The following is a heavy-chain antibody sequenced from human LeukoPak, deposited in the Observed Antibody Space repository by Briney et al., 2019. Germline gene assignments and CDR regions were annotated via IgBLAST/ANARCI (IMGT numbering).Heavy chain of an antibody. CDR3: TTDYTVALGFDY. CDR2: IKSKTDGGTT. Sequence: GGSLRLSCAASGFTFSNAWMNWVRQAPGKGLEWVGRIKSKTDGGTTDYAAPVKGRFTISSDDSKNTLYLQMNSLKTEDTAVYYCTTDYTVALGFDYWGQGTLVTVSS. J-gene: IGHJ4*02. D-gene: IGHD5-12*01. V-gene: IGHV3-15*07. CDR1: GFTFSNAW.